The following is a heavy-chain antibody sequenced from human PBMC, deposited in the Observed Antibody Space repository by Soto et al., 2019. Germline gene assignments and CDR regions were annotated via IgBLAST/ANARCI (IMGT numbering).Heavy chain of an antibody. CDR3: TKALYCSSTSCYSGGDTFHI. CDR2: ISASGGLK. Sequence: EVQLSESGGDLRQPGGSLRLSCAASGFTFTNYAMTWVRQTPGKGLEWVSGISASGGLKYYADSVQGRFTVSRDNSKNTLSLQMNSLRAEDTAVYFCTKALYCSSTSCYSGGDTFHIWGQGTMVTVS. D-gene: IGHD2-2*01. V-gene: IGHV3-23*01. CDR1: GFTFTNYA. J-gene: IGHJ3*02.